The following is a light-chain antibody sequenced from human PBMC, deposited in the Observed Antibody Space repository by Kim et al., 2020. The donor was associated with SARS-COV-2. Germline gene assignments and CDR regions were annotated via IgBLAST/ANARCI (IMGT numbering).Light chain of an antibody. V-gene: IGKV1D-13*01. CDR1: QGISSV. CDR2: DAS. CDR3: QQFNNYPLT. J-gene: IGKJ4*01. Sequence: AIQLTQSPSSLSASVGDRVTITCRASQGISSVLAWYQQKPGKAPDLLIYDASSLESGVPSRFSGSGSGTDFTLTISSLQPEDFATYYCQQFNNYPLTFGGGTKLEI.